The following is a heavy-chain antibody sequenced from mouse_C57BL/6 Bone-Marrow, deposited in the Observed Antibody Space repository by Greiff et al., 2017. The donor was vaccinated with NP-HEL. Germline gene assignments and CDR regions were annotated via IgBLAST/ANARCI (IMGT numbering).Heavy chain of an antibody. CDR3: ASYPYWYFDV. Sequence: QVQLQQSGAELARPGASVKLSCKASGYTFTSYGISWVKQRTGQGLEWIGEIYPRSGNTYYNEKFKGKATLTADKSSSTAYIELRSLTSEDSAVYFCASYPYWYFDVWGTGTTVTVSS. CDR2: IYPRSGNT. J-gene: IGHJ1*03. CDR1: GYTFTSYG. V-gene: IGHV1-81*01.